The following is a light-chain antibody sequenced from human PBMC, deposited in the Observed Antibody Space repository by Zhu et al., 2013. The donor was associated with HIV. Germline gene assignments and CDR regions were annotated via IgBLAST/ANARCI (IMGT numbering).Light chain of an antibody. CDR2: AAS. J-gene: IGKJ1*01. V-gene: IGKV3-15*01. CDR3: QQYDNWPPWT. Sequence: VLTQSPATLSVSPGEGATLSCRASQSVRTNLAWYQVKPGQAPRLLITAASTRAGDVPDRFSGSGSGTEFTLTITSLQAEDFAVYYCQQYDNWPPWTFGQGTKLEIK. CDR1: QSVRTN.